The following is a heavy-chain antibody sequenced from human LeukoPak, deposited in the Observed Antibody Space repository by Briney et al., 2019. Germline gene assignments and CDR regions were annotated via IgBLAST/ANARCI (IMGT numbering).Heavy chain of an antibody. D-gene: IGHD6-13*01. CDR2: IYSGGTT. CDR3: ARWVAAAGNV. J-gene: IGHJ6*04. V-gene: IGHV3-53*01. Sequence: GGSLRLSCAVSGFIVTGNYMTWVRLAPGKGLEWVSTIYSGGTTFYTDSVRGRFTISRDNSKNTLYLQMNSLRAEDAAIYYCARWVAAAGNVWGKGTTVTVSS. CDR1: GFIVTGNY.